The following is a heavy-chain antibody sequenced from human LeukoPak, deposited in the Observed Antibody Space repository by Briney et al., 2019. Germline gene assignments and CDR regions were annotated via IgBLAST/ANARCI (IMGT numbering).Heavy chain of an antibody. J-gene: IGHJ4*02. V-gene: IGHV3-7*03. CDR2: IKQDGSEK. CDR3: ARGNWNY. CDR1: GFTFSSYW. D-gene: IGHD1-1*01. Sequence: GGSLRLSCEASGFTFSSYWMSWVRQAPGKGLEWVANIKQDGSEKYYVDSVKGRFTISRDNAKNSLYLQMNSLRAEDTAVYYCARGNWNYWGQGTLVTVSS.